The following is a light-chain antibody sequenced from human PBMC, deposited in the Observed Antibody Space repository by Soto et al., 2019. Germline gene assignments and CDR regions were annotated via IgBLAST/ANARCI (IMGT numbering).Light chain of an antibody. J-gene: IGKJ3*01. CDR2: GAS. V-gene: IGKV3-20*01. CDR3: QQYGNSPFT. CDR1: QSVRSSY. Sequence: EIVLTQSPGTLSLSPGERATLSCRASQSVRSSYLAWYQQKPGQAPRLLIYGASSRATGIPDRFSGSGSGTDFTLTIRRLEPEDFAVYYCQQYGNSPFTFGPGTKVDI.